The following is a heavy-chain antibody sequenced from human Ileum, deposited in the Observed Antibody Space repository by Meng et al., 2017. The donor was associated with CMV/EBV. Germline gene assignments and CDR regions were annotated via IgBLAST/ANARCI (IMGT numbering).Heavy chain of an antibody. CDR3: ARGQDNHKGGVH. V-gene: IGHV4-34*01. CDR2: IHPSGSP. CDR1: DASFSDFY. D-gene: IGHD1-14*01. Sequence: VLPQLWGAGLLRPSETLSRTCDVYDASFSDFYWGWTRHLPGKGLEWIGEIHPSGSPHYNPSLESRVSISVHMSNNQFSLKVSSVTAADTAVYYCARGQDNHKGGVHWGQGTLVTVSS. J-gene: IGHJ4*02.